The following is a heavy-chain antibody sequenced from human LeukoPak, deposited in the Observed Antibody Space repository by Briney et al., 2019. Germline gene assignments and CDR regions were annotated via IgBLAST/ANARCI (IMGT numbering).Heavy chain of an antibody. V-gene: IGHV3-23*01. CDR2: ITGGGT. J-gene: IGHJ4*02. D-gene: IGHD6-13*01. CDR1: GFSFSTYA. Sequence: GGSLRLSCAASGFSFSTYAMSWVRQAPGKGLEWVSTITGGGTYYADSVRGRFTISRDNSKSTLYLQMNSLRAEDTAVYYCARALSSRGWYYFDYWGQGTLVTVSS. CDR3: ARALSSRGWYYFDY.